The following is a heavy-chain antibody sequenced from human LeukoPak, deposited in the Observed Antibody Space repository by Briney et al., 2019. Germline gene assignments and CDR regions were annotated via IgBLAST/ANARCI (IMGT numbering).Heavy chain of an antibody. J-gene: IGHJ6*04. CDR3: AAGVVVAAPYYYGMDV. Sequence: SVKVSCKPSGFTFTSFAVQWVRQARGQRLEWIGWIVVGSGNTNYAQKFQERVTITRHMSTSTAYMELSSLRSEDTAVYCCAAGVVVAAPYYYGMDVWGKGTTVTVSS. V-gene: IGHV1-58*01. CDR2: IVVGSGNT. D-gene: IGHD2-15*01. CDR1: GFTFTSFA.